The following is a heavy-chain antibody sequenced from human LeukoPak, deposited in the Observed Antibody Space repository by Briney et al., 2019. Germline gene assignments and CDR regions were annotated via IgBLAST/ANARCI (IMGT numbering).Heavy chain of an antibody. V-gene: IGHV1-2*02. CDR2: INPNSGGT. J-gene: IGHJ5*02. D-gene: IGHD3-10*01. CDR3: ARVLTMVRGVIIHPGFDP. CDR1: GYTFTGYY. Sequence: ASVKVSCKASGYTFTGYYMHWVRQAPGQGLEWMGWINPNSGGTNYAQKFQGRVTMTRDTSISTAYMELSRLRSDDTAVYYCARVLTMVRGVIIHPGFDPWGQGTLVTVSS.